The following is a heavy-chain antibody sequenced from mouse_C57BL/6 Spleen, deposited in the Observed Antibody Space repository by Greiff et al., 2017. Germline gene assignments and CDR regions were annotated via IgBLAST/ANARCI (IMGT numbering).Heavy chain of an antibody. D-gene: IGHD1-1*01. CDR2: IYPRSGNT. CDR1: GYTFTSYG. V-gene: IGHV1-81*01. J-gene: IGHJ1*03. CDR3: ARGGLTTVVARDWYFDV. Sequence: VQLKQSGAELARPGASVKLSCKASGYTFTSYGISWVKQRTGQGLEWIGEIYPRSGNTYYNEKFKGKATLTADKSSSTAYMELRSLTSEDSAVYFCARGGLTTVVARDWYFDVWGTGTTVTVSS.